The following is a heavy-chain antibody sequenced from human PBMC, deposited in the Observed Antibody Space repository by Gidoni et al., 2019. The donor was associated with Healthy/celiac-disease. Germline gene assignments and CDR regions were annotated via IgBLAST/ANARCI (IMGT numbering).Heavy chain of an antibody. D-gene: IGHD6-19*01. CDR1: GGSISSYY. V-gene: IGHV4-59*01. CDR2: IYYSGST. Sequence: QVQLQESGPGLVKPSETLSLTCTVSGGSISSYYWSWIRQPPGKGLEWIGYIYYSGSTNYNPSLKSRVTISVDTSKNQFSLKLSSVTAADTAVYYCARARIAVAGTGYFDLWGRGTLVTVSS. J-gene: IGHJ2*01. CDR3: ARARIAVAGTGYFDL.